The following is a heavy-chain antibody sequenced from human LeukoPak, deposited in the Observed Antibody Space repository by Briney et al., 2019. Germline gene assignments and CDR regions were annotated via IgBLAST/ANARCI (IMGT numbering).Heavy chain of an antibody. J-gene: IGHJ4*02. D-gene: IGHD4-11*01. CDR1: GYTFTSYY. CDR2: INPSGGST. Sequence: ASVKVSCKASGYTFTSYYMHWVRQAPGQGLEWMGIINPSGGSTSYAQKFQGRVTMTRDTSTSTVYMELRSLRSDDTAIYYCARAGATVTTHFDIWGQGTLVTISS. V-gene: IGHV1-46*01. CDR3: ARAGATVTTHFDI.